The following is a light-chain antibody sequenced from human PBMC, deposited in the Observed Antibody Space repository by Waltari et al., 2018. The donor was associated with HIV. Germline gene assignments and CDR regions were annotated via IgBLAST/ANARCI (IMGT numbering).Light chain of an antibody. CDR1: SPNIGSTY. J-gene: IGLJ3*02. V-gene: IGLV1-47*01. CDR2: RHD. Sequence: QSVLTQPPSASGTPGQRVTISCSGRSPNIGSTYLYWYQQVPGATPKLLIYRHDRRTAGVPNRFSGSKSGTSASLAISGLRSEDEADYYWAVWDDSLSGWVFGGGTKLTVL. CDR3: AVWDDSLSGWV.